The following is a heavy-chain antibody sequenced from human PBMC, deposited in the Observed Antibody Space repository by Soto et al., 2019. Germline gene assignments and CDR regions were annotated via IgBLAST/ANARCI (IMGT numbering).Heavy chain of an antibody. CDR1: GGSISSGGYS. J-gene: IGHJ5*02. Sequence: QLQLQESGSGLVRPSQTLSLTCAVSGGSISSGGYSWNWIRQPPGKGLEWIGYIYHSGSTLYNPSPTSRVXTXAXQSKTQSPLKLTSVTAADTAVYYCARDQLEGNGFDPWGQGTLVTVSS. CDR3: ARDQLEGNGFDP. CDR2: IYHSGST. V-gene: IGHV4-30-2*01. D-gene: IGHD1-1*01.